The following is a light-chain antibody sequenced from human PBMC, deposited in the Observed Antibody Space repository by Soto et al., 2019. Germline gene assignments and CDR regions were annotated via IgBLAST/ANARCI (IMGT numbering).Light chain of an antibody. CDR1: QSVSSNY. J-gene: IGKJ2*01. CDR3: QHYGSSPPMYS. CDR2: GAS. Sequence: EIVLTQSPGTLSLSPGERATLSCRASQSVSSNYLAWYQQKPGQAPRLLIYGASSRATGISDRFSGSGSGTDFTLTISGVEPEDFAGYYCQHYGSSPPMYSFGQGTKLEIK. V-gene: IGKV3-20*01.